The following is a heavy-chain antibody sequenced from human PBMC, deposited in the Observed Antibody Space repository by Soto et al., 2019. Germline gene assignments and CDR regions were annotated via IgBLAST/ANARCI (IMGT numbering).Heavy chain of an antibody. CDR3: ARGFKYDELNSSDLNWFDS. J-gene: IGHJ5*01. D-gene: IGHD3-3*01. CDR2: VIPILGLP. Sequence: QVRLVQPGPEVKKPGSSVKVSCKASGDAFTTYTISWLRQAPGKGLEWMGRVIPILGLPNYAQNFRDRATITAYKSSSTAYMGLRSLRSEDTAIYYCARGFKYDELNSSDLNWFDSWGQGTRVTVSS. CDR1: GDAFTTYT. V-gene: IGHV1-69*02.